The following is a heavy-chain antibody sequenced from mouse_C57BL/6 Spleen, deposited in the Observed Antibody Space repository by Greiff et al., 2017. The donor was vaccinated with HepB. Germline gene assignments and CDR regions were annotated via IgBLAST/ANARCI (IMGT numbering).Heavy chain of an antibody. Sequence: QVQLQQSGPELVKPGASVKISCKASGYSFTSYYIHWVKQRPGQGLEWIGWIYPGSGNTKYNEKFKGKATLTADTSSSTAYMQLSSLTSEASAVYYCARGLSYGRSDGLGFLDYWGQGTTLTVSS. D-gene: IGHD1-1*01. CDR2: IYPGSGNT. V-gene: IGHV1-66*01. J-gene: IGHJ2*01. CDR1: GYSFTSYY. CDR3: ARGLSYGRSDGLGFLDY.